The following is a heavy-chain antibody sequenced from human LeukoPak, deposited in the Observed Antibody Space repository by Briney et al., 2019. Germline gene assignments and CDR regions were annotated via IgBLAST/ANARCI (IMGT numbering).Heavy chain of an antibody. CDR3: AKSSSYSGYKGDFDY. V-gene: IGHV3-13*01. CDR2: IGTAGDT. Sequence: GGSLRLSCAASGFTFSSYDVHWVRQATGKGLEWVSAIGTAGDTYYPGSVKGRFTISRENAKNSLYLQMNSLRAEDTALYYCAKSSSYSGYKGDFDYWGQGTLVTVSS. D-gene: IGHD5-12*01. J-gene: IGHJ4*02. CDR1: GFTFSSYD.